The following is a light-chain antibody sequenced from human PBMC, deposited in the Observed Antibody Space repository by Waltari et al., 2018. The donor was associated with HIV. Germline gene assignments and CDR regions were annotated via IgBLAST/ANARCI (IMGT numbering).Light chain of an antibody. J-gene: IGKJ4*01. CDR3: QQYGSSPGLT. Sequence: EIVLTQSPGTLSLSPGVGATLSCRASQSVSSSYLAWYQQKPGQAPRLLIYGASSRATGIPDRFSGSGSGTDFTLTISRLEPEDFAVYYCQQYGSSPGLTFGGGTKVEIK. CDR1: QSVSSSY. CDR2: GAS. V-gene: IGKV3-20*01.